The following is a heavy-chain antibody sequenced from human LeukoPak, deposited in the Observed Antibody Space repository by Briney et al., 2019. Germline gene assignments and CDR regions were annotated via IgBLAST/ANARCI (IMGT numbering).Heavy chain of an antibody. D-gene: IGHD6-19*01. CDR3: AREGAVAGTAPFDP. Sequence: PSETLSLTCTVSGGSITSYYWSWIRQPPGKGLGWIGYIYNSGRTNYNPSLKSRVTISADTSKNQFSLKLTSVTAADTAVYYCAREGAVAGTAPFDPWGQGTLVTVSS. CDR2: IYNSGRT. V-gene: IGHV4-4*08. CDR1: GGSITSYY. J-gene: IGHJ5*02.